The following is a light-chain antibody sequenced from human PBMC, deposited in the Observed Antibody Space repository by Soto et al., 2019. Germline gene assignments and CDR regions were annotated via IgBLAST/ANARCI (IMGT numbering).Light chain of an antibody. CDR1: QSVSSY. CDR3: QQRSNWKIT. Sequence: EILLTQSPAPMSLSPGERATLSCRASQSVSSYLAWYQQKPGQAPRLLIYDASNRATGIPARFSGSGSGTDFTLTISSLEPEDFAVYYCQQRSNWKITFGQRTRLEIK. J-gene: IGKJ5*01. CDR2: DAS. V-gene: IGKV3-11*01.